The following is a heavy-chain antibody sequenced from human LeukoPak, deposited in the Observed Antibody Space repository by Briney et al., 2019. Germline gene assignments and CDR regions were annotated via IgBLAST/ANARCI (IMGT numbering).Heavy chain of an antibody. J-gene: IGHJ5*02. CDR3: ARAYHSSWYLNWFDP. CDR2: IYHNGNT. CDR1: GYSISSGYY. Sequence: SETLSLTCGVSGYSISSGYYWGWIRQPPRKGLECIGSIYHNGNTYYNPSLKSRATISVDTSKNEFSLKLRSVTAADTAVYYCARAYHSSWYLNWFDPWGQGTLVTVSS. V-gene: IGHV4-38-2*01. D-gene: IGHD6-13*01.